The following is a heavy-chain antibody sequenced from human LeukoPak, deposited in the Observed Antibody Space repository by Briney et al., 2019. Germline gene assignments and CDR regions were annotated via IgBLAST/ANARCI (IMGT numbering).Heavy chain of an antibody. Sequence: SCKASGYTFTSYAMHWVRQAPGKGLEWVAVISYDGSNKYYADSVKGRFTISRDNSKNTLYLQMNSLRAEDTAVYYCARVFNWNDDYFDYWGQGTLVTVSS. J-gene: IGHJ4*02. V-gene: IGHV3-30-3*01. D-gene: IGHD1-1*01. CDR1: GYTFTSYA. CDR2: ISYDGSNK. CDR3: ARVFNWNDDYFDY.